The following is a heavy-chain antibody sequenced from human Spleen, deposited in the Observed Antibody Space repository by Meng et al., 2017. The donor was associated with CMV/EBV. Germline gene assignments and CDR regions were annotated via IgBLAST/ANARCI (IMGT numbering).Heavy chain of an antibody. V-gene: IGHV4-59*01. CDR1: GGSISRYY. J-gene: IGHJ4*02. CDR3: ASSIAVAGTPIDY. CDR2: IYYSGII. D-gene: IGHD6-19*01. Sequence: SETLSLTCTVSGGSISRYYWSWLRQPPGKGLEWIGYIYYSGIINYNPSLKSRVTRSLDTSKNQFSLKLSSVTAADTAVFYCASSIAVAGTPIDYWGQGNLVTVSS.